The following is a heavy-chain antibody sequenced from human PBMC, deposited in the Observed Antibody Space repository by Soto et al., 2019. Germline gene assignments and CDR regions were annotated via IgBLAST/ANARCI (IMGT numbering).Heavy chain of an antibody. V-gene: IGHV1-69*12. Sequence: QVQLVQSGAEVKKPGSSVKVSCKASGGTFSSYGISWVRQAPGQGLEWMGGIIPIFGTANYAQKFQGRVTSTADESTRTAYMELSRLRSEDTAVYYCARAVAQSYYYYGMDVWGQGTTVTVSS. CDR2: IIPIFGTA. CDR1: GGTFSSYG. J-gene: IGHJ6*02. CDR3: ARAVAQSYYYYGMDV.